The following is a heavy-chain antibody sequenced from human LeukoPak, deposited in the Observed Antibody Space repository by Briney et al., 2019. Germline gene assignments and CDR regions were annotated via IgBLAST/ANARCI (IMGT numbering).Heavy chain of an antibody. CDR2: IFYSGST. CDR1: GGSIRSYY. V-gene: IGHV4-59*05. Sequence: SETLSLTCTVSGGSIRSYYWSWIRQPPGKGLEWIGSIFYSGSTYYNPSLKSRVTISVDTSKNQFSVKLNSVTAADTAVYYCARQESSNWDWGQGTLVTVSS. J-gene: IGHJ4*02. D-gene: IGHD4-11*01. CDR3: ARQESSNWD.